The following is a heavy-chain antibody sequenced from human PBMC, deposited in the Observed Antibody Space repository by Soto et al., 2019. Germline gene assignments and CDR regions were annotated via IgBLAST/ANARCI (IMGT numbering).Heavy chain of an antibody. CDR2: IYYTGNT. CDR3: ERHSIWLLLSDY. J-gene: IGHJ4*02. Sequence: QLQLQESGPGLVKPSETLSLTCNVAGVSISNSSYYWGWIRQPPGKGLEWIGSIYYTGNTYYNPSLNSRVTISVETSKHQFSLKLGSVTAADTAVYFCERHSIWLLLSDYWGQGTLVTVSS. V-gene: IGHV4-39*01. D-gene: IGHD3-22*01. CDR1: GVSISNSSYY.